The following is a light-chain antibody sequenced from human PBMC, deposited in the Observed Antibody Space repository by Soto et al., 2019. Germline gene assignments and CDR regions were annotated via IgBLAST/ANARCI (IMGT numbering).Light chain of an antibody. V-gene: IGKV1-12*01. J-gene: IGKJ1*01. CDR2: GAA. CDR3: QRTNRVPPA. CDR1: EEVDNG. Sequence: DFQMTQSPSFVSASVGDRVTITCRASEEVDNGLAWYEQRPWQAPKLLIHGAAILQDGVPSRFSGSGSGTDFTLTISGLEPEDCSLFYCQRTNRVPPAFGQGTRVEI.